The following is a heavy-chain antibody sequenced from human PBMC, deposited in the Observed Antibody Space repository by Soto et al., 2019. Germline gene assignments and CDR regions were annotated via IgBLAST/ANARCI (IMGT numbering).Heavy chain of an antibody. CDR3: ARAPGAYVDTAMVSFDY. V-gene: IGHV3-30-3*01. J-gene: IGHJ4*02. CDR1: GFTFSSYA. CDR2: ISYDGSNK. Sequence: QVQLVESGGGVVQPGRSLRLSCAASGFTFSSYAMHWVRQAPGKGLERVAVISYDGSNKYYADSVKGRFTISRDNSKNTLYLQMNSLRAEDTAVYYCARAPGAYVDTAMVSFDYWGQGTLVTVSS. D-gene: IGHD5-18*01.